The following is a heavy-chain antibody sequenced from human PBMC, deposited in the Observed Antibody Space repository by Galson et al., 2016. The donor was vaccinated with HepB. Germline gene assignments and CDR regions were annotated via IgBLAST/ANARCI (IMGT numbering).Heavy chain of an antibody. CDR2: INVYSDDA. J-gene: IGHJ6*02. CDR1: GYTFTSNG. D-gene: IGHD2-15*01. Sequence: SVKVSCKASGYTFTSNGISWVRQAPGQGLEWMGWINVYSDDAAYAHKFHGRVTLTADTSTATASMELRSLRSDDTAVYCARSGYWSGAACYSEGLDVWGQGTTVTVSS. CDR3: ARSGYWSGAACYSEGLDV. V-gene: IGHV1-18*01.